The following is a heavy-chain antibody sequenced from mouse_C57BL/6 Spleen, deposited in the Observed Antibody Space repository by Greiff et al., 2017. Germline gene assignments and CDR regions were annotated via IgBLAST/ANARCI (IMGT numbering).Heavy chain of an antibody. CDR3: TKIDITTVVADYWYFDV. CDR2: IDPEDGDT. D-gene: IGHD1-1*01. V-gene: IGHV14-1*01. J-gene: IGHJ1*03. Sequence: VQLQQSGAELVRPGASVKLSCTASGFNIKDYYMHWVKQRPEQGLEWIGRIDPEDGDTEYAPKFQGKGTMTADTSSNTAYLQLSSLTSEDTAVYYCTKIDITTVVADYWYFDVWGTGTTVTVSS. CDR1: GFNIKDYY.